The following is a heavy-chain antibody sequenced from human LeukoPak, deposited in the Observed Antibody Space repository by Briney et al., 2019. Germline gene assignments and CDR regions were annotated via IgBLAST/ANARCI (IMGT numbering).Heavy chain of an antibody. CDR3: ARIAVDAHGFDY. J-gene: IGHJ4*02. D-gene: IGHD2-15*01. CDR2: ITSGGGYT. CDR1: GFKFSDYS. Sequence: PGGSLKLSCAASGFKFSDYSMAWVRQAPGKGLEWISSITSGGGYTYYADSVKGRFIISKDNANSVLDLEMNSLRADDTAKYYCARIAVDAHGFDYWGLRTLVTVSS. V-gene: IGHV3-21*06.